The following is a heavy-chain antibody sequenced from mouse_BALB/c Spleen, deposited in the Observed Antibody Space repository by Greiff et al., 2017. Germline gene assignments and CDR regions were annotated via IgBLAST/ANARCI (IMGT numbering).Heavy chain of an antibody. CDR3: TSPSGNSFDY. D-gene: IGHD1-1*01. CDR1: GFNIKDYY. V-gene: IGHV14-4*02. J-gene: IGHJ2*01. CDR2: IDPENGDT. Sequence: VQLQQSGAELVRSGASVKLSCTASGFNIKDYYMHWVKQRPEQGLEWIGWIDPENGDTEYAPKFQGKATMTADTSSNTAYLQLSSLTSEDTAVYYCTSPSGNSFDYWGQGTTLTVSS.